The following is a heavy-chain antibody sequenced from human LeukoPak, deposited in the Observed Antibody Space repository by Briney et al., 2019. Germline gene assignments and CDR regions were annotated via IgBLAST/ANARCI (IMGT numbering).Heavy chain of an antibody. V-gene: IGHV3-33*06. D-gene: IGHD1-26*01. CDR3: AKPASSQYSGSYSPLDY. CDR2: IWYDGSNK. CDR1: GFTFSSYG. J-gene: IGHJ4*02. Sequence: PGGSLRLSCAASGFTFSSYGMHWVRQAPGKGLEWVAVIWYDGSNKYYADSVKGRFTISRDNSKNTLYLQMNGLRAEDTAVYYCAKPASSQYSGSYSPLDYWGQGTLVTVSS.